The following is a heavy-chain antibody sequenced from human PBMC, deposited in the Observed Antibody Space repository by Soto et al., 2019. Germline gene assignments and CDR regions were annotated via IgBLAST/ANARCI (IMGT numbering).Heavy chain of an antibody. CDR3: AKDRSSSARYYYYGMDV. CDR2: ISGSGGST. Sequence: EVQLLESGGGLVQPGGSLRLSCAASGFTFSSYAMSWVRQAPGKGLEWVSAISGSGGSTYYADSVKGRFTISRDNSKNTLYLQMNSLRAEDTAVYYCAKDRSSSARYYYYGMDVWGQGTTVTVSS. D-gene: IGHD6-13*01. V-gene: IGHV3-23*01. CDR1: GFTFSSYA. J-gene: IGHJ6*02.